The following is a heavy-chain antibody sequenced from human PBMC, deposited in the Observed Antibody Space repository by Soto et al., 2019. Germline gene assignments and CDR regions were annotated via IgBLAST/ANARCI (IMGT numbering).Heavy chain of an antibody. Sequence: PGGSLRLSCAASGFTFSSYWMSWVRQAPGRGLEWVANIKQDGSEKYYVDSVKGRFTISRDNAKNSLYLQMNSLRAEDTAVYYCAGAIVVVPAAAYYYGMDVWGQGTTVTVSS. CDR2: IKQDGSEK. CDR1: GFTFSSYW. CDR3: AGAIVVVPAAAYYYGMDV. V-gene: IGHV3-7*03. J-gene: IGHJ6*02. D-gene: IGHD2-2*01.